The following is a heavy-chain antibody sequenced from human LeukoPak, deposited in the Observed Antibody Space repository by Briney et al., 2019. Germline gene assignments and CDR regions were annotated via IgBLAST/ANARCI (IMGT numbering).Heavy chain of an antibody. V-gene: IGHV4-39*01. CDR1: GGSISSSSYY. J-gene: IGHJ5*02. CDR2: FYYSGST. Sequence: SETLSLTCTVSGGSISSSSYYWGWIRQPPGKGLEWIGSFYYSGSTYYNPSLKSRVTISVDTSKNQFSLKLSSVTAADTAVYYCASITIVAVPAAIPGNWFDPWGQGTLVTVSS. D-gene: IGHD2-2*02. CDR3: ASITIVAVPAAIPGNWFDP.